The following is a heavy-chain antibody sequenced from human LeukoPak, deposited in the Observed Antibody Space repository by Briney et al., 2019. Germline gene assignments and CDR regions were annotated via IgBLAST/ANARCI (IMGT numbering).Heavy chain of an antibody. CDR2: ISKSSDAT. Sequence: PGGSLGLSCAASGFTFINYAMSWVRQAPGKWLEWVSLISKSSDATYYAPSVKGRFTISRDNSKNTLYLQMNSLRAEDTAVYYCAKDLDSSGSWPAEYFQHWGQGTLVTVSS. CDR3: AKDLDSSGSWPAEYFQH. J-gene: IGHJ1*01. CDR1: GFTFINYA. D-gene: IGHD3-22*01. V-gene: IGHV3-23*01.